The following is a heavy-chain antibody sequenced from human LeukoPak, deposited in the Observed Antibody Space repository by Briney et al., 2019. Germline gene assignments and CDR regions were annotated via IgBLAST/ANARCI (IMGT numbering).Heavy chain of an antibody. CDR1: GFTFSSYA. J-gene: IGHJ4*02. Sequence: GRSLRLTCAASGFTFSSYAMSWVRQAPGKGLEWVSAISGSGGSTYYADSVKGRFTISRDNSKNTLYLQMNSLRAEDTAVYYCAKESPSPCIAAAGTVYWGQGTLVTVSS. V-gene: IGHV3-23*01. CDR3: AKESPSPCIAAAGTVY. D-gene: IGHD6-13*01. CDR2: ISGSGGST.